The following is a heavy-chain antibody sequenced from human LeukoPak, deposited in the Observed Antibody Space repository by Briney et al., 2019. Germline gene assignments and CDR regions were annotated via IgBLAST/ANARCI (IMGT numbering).Heavy chain of an antibody. CDR2: IYYSGST. CDR3: ARVRYGDSFDY. D-gene: IGHD4-17*01. J-gene: IGHJ4*02. CDR1: GGSISSYY. V-gene: IGHV4-59*01. Sequence: SETLSLTCTVSGGSISSYYWSWIRQPPGKGLEWIGYIYYSGSTNYNPSLKSRVTISVDTSKNQFSLKLSSATAADTAGYYCARVRYGDSFDYWGQGTLVTVSS.